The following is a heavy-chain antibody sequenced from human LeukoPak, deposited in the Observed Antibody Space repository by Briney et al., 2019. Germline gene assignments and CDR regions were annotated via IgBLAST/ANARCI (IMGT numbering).Heavy chain of an antibody. Sequence: GGSLRLSCAASGFTFSSYWMSWVRQAPGKGLEWVANIKQDGSEKYYVDSVKGRFTISRDNAKNSLYLQMNSLRAEDTAVYYCARDDGRHYYDSSGFDYWGQGTLVTVSS. V-gene: IGHV3-7*01. CDR1: GFTFSSYW. CDR2: IKQDGSEK. D-gene: IGHD3-22*01. CDR3: ARDDGRHYYDSSGFDY. J-gene: IGHJ4*02.